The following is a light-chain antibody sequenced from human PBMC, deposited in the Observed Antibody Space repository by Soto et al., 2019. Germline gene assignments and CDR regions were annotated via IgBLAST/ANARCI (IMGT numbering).Light chain of an antibody. V-gene: IGKV3D-20*02. CDR1: QSISNSY. CDR2: XXX. Sequence: EIVLTQSPGTLSLSPGERAXXXXXXSQSISNSYLAWYQQKPGQAPXLLISXXXNXXXXXXAXFSGSGSGTDFTLTISSLEPEDFAVYYCHQRXXXXRTFGQGTKVDIK. CDR3: HQRXXXXRT. J-gene: IGKJ1*01.